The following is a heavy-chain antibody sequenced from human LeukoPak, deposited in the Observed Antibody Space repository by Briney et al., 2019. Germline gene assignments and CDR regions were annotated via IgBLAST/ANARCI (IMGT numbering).Heavy chain of an antibody. CDR3: ARDGATVTRFNGWFDS. CDR1: GFTFSSYA. D-gene: IGHD4-17*01. V-gene: IGHV3-21*05. J-gene: IGHJ5*01. CDR2: INNCDSHI. Sequence: GGSLSLLCAASGFTFSSYAMRWVRQARGKGLVWFSYINNCDSHIYYAVSVKGRFIISRDNDKNSVYLQMNSLRAEDTAVYDCARDGATVTRFNGWFDSWGQGTLVTVSS.